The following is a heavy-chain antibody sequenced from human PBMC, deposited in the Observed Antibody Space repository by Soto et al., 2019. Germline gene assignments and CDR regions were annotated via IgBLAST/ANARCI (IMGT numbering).Heavy chain of an antibody. V-gene: IGHV4-59*01. D-gene: IGHD3-9*01. J-gene: IGHJ4*02. CDR1: GASISSDY. Sequence: QVQLQESGPGLVKPSETLSLTCTVSGASISSDYWSWIRQPPGKGLEWIGFNHYSGNSNYNPSLWSRVTISVDTSTNQVSLRLTSVTAADTAIYYCARGKVAMNILSDWGQGILVTVYS. CDR2: NHYSGNS. CDR3: ARGKVAMNILSD.